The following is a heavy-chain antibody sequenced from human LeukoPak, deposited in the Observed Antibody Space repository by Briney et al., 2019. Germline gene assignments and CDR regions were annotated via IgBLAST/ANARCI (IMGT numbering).Heavy chain of an antibody. CDR1: WFTLRTYE. V-gene: IGHV3-48*03. Sequence: GGPLRLSCSASWFTLRTYEMIEVRQAPGEGREGGSYISSRESTIYYADSVKGRFTISRDNAKKSLYLQMHSLRAEDTAVYYCESNVGPRRRSPVLMDVWGQGTTVTVSS. CDR3: ESNVGPRRRSPVLMDV. CDR2: ISSRESTI. J-gene: IGHJ6*02. D-gene: IGHD1-26*01.